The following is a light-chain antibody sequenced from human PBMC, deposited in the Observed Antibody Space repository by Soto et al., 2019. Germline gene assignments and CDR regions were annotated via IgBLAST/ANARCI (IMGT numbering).Light chain of an antibody. Sequence: DILMTQSPSSLSASIGDRVTITCQASQDVNKYLNWYQQKQGEAPKLLIYDAARLQTGVPSRFSGSGSGTDFTLTIRNLQPEDVAIYYCQQYDDLPTFGPGTTLDIK. CDR1: QDVNKY. CDR3: QQYDDLPT. V-gene: IGKV1-33*01. CDR2: DAA. J-gene: IGKJ3*01.